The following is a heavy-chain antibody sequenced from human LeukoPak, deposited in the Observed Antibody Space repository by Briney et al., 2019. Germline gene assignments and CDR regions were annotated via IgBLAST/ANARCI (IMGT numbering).Heavy chain of an antibody. CDR2: IYSGGST. D-gene: IGHD3-22*01. V-gene: IGHV3-53*01. CDR3: ARDPNGDSSGYYDY. CDR1: GFTVSSNY. J-gene: IGHJ4*02. Sequence: GGSLRLSCAASGFTVSSNYMSWVRQAPGKGLEWVSVIYSGGSTYYADSVKGRFTISRDNSKNTLYLQMNSLRAEDTAVYYCARDPNGDSSGYYDYWGQGTLVTVSS.